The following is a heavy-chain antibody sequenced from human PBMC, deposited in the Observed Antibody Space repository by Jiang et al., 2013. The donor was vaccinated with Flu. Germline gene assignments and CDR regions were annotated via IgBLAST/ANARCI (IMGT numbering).Heavy chain of an antibody. CDR2: ILASGTIK. D-gene: IGHD3-3*01. J-gene: IGHJ4*02. Sequence: VQLLESGGGLVKPGGSLRLSCTASGFTFSDYYMTWIRQAPGKGLEWLSHILASGTIKYYADSVKGRFTISRDNGKNSLYLQMNNLRADDTAVYYCARFWSGYFDYWGQGARGHRLL. CDR1: GFTFSDYY. V-gene: IGHV3-11*01. CDR3: ARFWSGYFDY.